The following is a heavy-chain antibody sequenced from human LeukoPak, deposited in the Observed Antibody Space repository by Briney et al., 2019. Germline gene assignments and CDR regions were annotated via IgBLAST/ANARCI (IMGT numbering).Heavy chain of an antibody. J-gene: IGHJ3*02. CDR1: GYTFTGYY. D-gene: IGHD3-3*01. CDR2: INPNSGGT. Sequence: ASVKVSCKASGYTFTGYYMHWVRQAPGQGLEWMGRINPNSGGTNYAQKFQGRVTMTRDTSTSTAYMELSRLRSDDTAVYYCARRYYDFWSGYHDAFDIWGQGTMVTVSS. V-gene: IGHV1-2*06. CDR3: ARRYYDFWSGYHDAFDI.